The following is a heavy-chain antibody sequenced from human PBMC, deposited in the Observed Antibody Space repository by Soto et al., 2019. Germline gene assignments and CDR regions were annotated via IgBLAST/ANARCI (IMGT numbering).Heavy chain of an antibody. CDR1: GGSISSYY. V-gene: IGHV4-59*01. D-gene: IGHD3-22*01. CDR2: IDYSGST. CDR3: ARGGYYYDSSGYDPSDYGMDV. Sequence: QVQLQESGPGLVKPSETLSLTCTVSGGSISSYYWSWIRQPPGKGLEWIGYIDYSGSTNYIPSLESRVTISVDTSKNQFSLKLSSVTAADTAVYYCARGGYYYDSSGYDPSDYGMDVWGQGTTVTVSS. J-gene: IGHJ6*02.